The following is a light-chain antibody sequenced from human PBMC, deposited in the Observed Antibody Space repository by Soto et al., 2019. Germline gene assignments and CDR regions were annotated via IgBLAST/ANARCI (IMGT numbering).Light chain of an antibody. CDR3: QQRADWPLT. V-gene: IGKV3-11*01. CDR1: QSFSNY. J-gene: IGKJ1*01. CDR2: DTS. Sequence: EIVLTQAPATLPLSPGDRATLSRRASQSFSNYFAWYQQKPGQAPRLLIHDTSKRATGIPARVSGSGSGTGFTLTISGLEHEDFTVYYYQQRADWPLTFGQGTRVELK.